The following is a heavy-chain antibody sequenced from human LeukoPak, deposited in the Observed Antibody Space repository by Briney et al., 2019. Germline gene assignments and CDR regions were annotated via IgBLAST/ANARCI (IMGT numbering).Heavy chain of an antibody. CDR2: IYSDNT. D-gene: IGHD4/OR15-4a*01. Sequence: GGSLRLSGTGSGFTVSSNSMSWLRQAPGKGLEWVLFIYSDNTHYSDSVKGRFTIPRDNSKNTLYLQMNSLRAEDTAVYYCARRAGAYSHPYDYWGQGTLVTVSS. V-gene: IGHV3-53*01. CDR3: ARRAGAYSHPYDY. CDR1: GFTVSSNS. J-gene: IGHJ4*02.